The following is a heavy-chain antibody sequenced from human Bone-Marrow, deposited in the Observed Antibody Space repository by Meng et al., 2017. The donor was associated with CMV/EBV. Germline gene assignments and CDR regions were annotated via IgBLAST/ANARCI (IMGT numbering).Heavy chain of an antibody. CDR3: AKHDFAHGMDV. CDR2: ISGYNGNT. V-gene: IGHV1-18*01. J-gene: IGHJ6*02. D-gene: IGHD2-21*02. Sequence: ASVKVSCKASGYTFTSYGISWVRQAPGQGLEWTGWISGYNGNTKYAQKLQGRVALTTDTSTTTAYMEVRSLRSDDTAVYYCAKHDFAHGMDVWSQGTTVTVSS. CDR1: GYTFTSYG.